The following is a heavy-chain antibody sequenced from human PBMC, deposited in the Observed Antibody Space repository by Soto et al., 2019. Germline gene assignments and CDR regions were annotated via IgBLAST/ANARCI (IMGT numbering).Heavy chain of an antibody. CDR3: ASRSYADTVMDAFDI. J-gene: IGHJ3*02. Sequence: QVKLVQSGAEVKKPGASVKVSCKASGYTFTSYDINWVRQATGQGLEWMGWMNPNSGNTGYAQKFQGRVTMTRNTCISTADMELGRLRSEDTAVYYCASRSYADTVMDAFDIWGQGTTVTVSS. CDR2: MNPNSGNT. V-gene: IGHV1-8*01. D-gene: IGHD4-17*01. CDR1: GYTFTSYD.